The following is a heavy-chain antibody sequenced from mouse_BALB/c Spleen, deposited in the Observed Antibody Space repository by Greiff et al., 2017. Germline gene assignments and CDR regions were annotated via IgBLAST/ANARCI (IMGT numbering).Heavy chain of an antibody. D-gene: IGHD1-1*01. J-gene: IGHJ4*01. CDR2: ISSGGST. CDR3: ARKLLRFYAMDY. CDR1: GFTFSSYA. Sequence: DVKLVESGGGLVKPGGSLKLSCAASGFTFSSYAMSWVRQTPEKRLEWVASISSGGSTYYPDSVKGRFTISRDNARNILYLQMSSLRSEDTAMYYCARKLLRFYAMDYWGQGTSVTVSS. V-gene: IGHV5-6-5*01.